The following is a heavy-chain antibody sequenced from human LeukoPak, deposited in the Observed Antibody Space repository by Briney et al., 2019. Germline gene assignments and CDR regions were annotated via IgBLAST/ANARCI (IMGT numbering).Heavy chain of an antibody. CDR1: GGSINNNNYY. CDR2: IYYSGST. CDR3: ARNKYDILTGRLDAFDI. V-gene: IGHV4-31*03. Sequence: SSETLSLTCTVSGGSINNNNYYWSWIRQHPGKGLERIGYIYYSGSTYYNPSLKSRVTISVDTSKNQFSLKLSSVTAADTAVYYCARNKYDILTGRLDAFDIWGQGTMVTVSS. J-gene: IGHJ3*02. D-gene: IGHD3-9*01.